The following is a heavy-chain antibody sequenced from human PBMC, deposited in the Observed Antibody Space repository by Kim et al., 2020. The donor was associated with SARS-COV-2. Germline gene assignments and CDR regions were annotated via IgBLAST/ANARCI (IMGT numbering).Heavy chain of an antibody. V-gene: IGHV3-11*01. D-gene: IGHD2-15*01. CDR3: ARDRIVVAAPGWFDP. CDR2: ISSSGSTI. Sequence: GGSLRLSCAASGFTFSDYYMSWIRQAPGKGLEWVSYISSSGSTIYYADSVKGRFTISRDNAKNSLYLQMNSLRAEDTAVCYCARDRIVVAAPGWFDPWGQGTLVTVSS. J-gene: IGHJ5*02. CDR1: GFTFSDYY.